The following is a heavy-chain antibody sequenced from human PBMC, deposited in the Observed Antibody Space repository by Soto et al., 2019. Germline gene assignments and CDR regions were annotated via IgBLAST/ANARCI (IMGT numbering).Heavy chain of an antibody. J-gene: IGHJ4*02. Sequence: VQLVESGGGLVKPGGSLRLSCAASGFTFSSYSMNWVRQAPGKGLEWVSSISSSSSYIYYADSVKGRFTISRDNAKNSLYLQMNSLRAEDTAVYYCARDPSLLRYFDWVFDYWGQGTLVTVSS. CDR3: ARDPSLLRYFDWVFDY. CDR2: ISSSSSYI. CDR1: GFTFSSYS. V-gene: IGHV3-21*01. D-gene: IGHD3-9*01.